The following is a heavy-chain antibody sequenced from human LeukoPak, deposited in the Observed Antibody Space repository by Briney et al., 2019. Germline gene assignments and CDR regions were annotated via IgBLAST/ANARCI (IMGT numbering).Heavy chain of an antibody. CDR2: INHSGST. V-gene: IGHV4-34*01. J-gene: IGHJ4*02. CDR1: GGSFSGYY. Sequence: PSETLSLTCAVYGGSFSGYYWSWIRQPPGKGLEWIGEINHSGSTNYNPSLKSRVTISIDTSKNQFSLKLSSVTAADTAVYYCARGDYYDSSGYYYRHFDYWGQGTLVTVSS. CDR3: ARGDYYDSSGYYYRHFDY. D-gene: IGHD3-22*01.